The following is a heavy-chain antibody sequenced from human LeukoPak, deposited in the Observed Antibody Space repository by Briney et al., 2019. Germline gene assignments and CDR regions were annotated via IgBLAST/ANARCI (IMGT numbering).Heavy chain of an antibody. CDR3: ARVASRFLEWFPDYYYYYGMDV. J-gene: IGHJ6*02. D-gene: IGHD3-3*01. CDR2: INHSGST. CDR1: GXSFSGYY. Sequence: SETLSLTCAVYGXSFSGYYWSWIRQPPGKGLEWIGEINHSGSTNYNPSLKSRVTISVDTSKNQFSLKLSSVTAADTAVYYCARVASRFLEWFPDYYYYYGMDVWGQGTTVTVSS. V-gene: IGHV4-34*01.